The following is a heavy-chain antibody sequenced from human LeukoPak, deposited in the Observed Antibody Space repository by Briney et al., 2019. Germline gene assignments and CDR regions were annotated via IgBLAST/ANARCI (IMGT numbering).Heavy chain of an antibody. CDR1: GFTFSSYW. CDR2: VNLQGST. CDR3: AREGGPYRPLDY. Sequence: PGGSLRLSCAASGFTFSSYWMHWVRQAPGKGLEWIGEVNLQGSTNYNPSLKSRVAISVDKSENHISLKLTSVTAADTAVYYCAREGGPYRPLDYSGQGTLVTVAS. J-gene: IGHJ4*02. V-gene: IGHV4-4*02.